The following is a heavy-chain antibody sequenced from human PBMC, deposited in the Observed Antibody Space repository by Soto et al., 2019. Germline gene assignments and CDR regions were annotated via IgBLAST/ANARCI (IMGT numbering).Heavy chain of an antibody. D-gene: IGHD2-21*02. V-gene: IGHV2-5*02. Sequence: QITLKESGPTLAKPTQTLTLTCTFSGLSLSTTGVGVGWIRQPPGKALEWLALIYWDDDKRYSPSLKSRLTITKDTSKNQVVLTMTNMDPVETATYYCVQSRCGGDCLQSYSSHSYYGLDVWGQGTTVTVSS. CDR2: IYWDDDK. CDR1: GLSLSTTGVG. CDR3: VQSRCGGDCLQSYSSHSYYGLDV. J-gene: IGHJ6*02.